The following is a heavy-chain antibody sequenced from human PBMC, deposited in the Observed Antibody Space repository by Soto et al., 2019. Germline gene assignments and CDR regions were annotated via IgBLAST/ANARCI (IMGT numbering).Heavy chain of an antibody. Sequence: ASVKVSCKASGYTFTGYYMHWVRQAPGQGLEWMGWINPNSGGTNYAQKFQGWVTMTRDTSISTAYMELSRLRSDDTAVYYCARGVEPGIARGYYYCYGMDVWGQGTTVTVSS. V-gene: IGHV1-2*04. CDR2: INPNSGGT. D-gene: IGHD6-13*01. CDR3: ARGVEPGIARGYYYCYGMDV. J-gene: IGHJ6*02. CDR1: GYTFTGYY.